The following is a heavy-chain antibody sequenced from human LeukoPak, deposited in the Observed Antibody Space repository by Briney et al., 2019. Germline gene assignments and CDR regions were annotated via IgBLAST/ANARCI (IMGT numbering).Heavy chain of an antibody. CDR3: ARERGRWLQKFDY. D-gene: IGHD5-24*01. Sequence: ASVKVSCKASGYTFTGYYMHWVRQAPGQGLEWMGWINPNSGGTNYAQKFQGRVTMTRDTSISTAYMERSRLRSDDTAVYYCARERGRWLQKFDYWGQGTLVTVSS. CDR1: GYTFTGYY. J-gene: IGHJ4*02. CDR2: INPNSGGT. V-gene: IGHV1-2*02.